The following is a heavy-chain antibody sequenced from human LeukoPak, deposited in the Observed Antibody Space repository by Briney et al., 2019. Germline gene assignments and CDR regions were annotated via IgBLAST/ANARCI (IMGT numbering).Heavy chain of an antibody. D-gene: IGHD6-6*01. Sequence: SETLSLTCTVSGGSISSSSYYWGWIRQPPGKGLEWIGSIYYSGSTYYNPSLKSRVTISVDTSKNQFSLKLSSVTAADTAVYYCARGGGIAARLPLDYWGQGTLVTVSS. CDR3: ARGGGIAARLPLDY. CDR2: IYYSGST. CDR1: GGSISSSSYY. V-gene: IGHV4-39*01. J-gene: IGHJ4*02.